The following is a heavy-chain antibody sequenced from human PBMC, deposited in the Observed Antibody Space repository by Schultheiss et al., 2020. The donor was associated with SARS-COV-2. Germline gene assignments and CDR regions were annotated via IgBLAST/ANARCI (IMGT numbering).Heavy chain of an antibody. CDR3: GTTAPTVYYYYYGMDV. CDR2: INPNSGGT. J-gene: IGHJ6*02. D-gene: IGHD4-11*01. Sequence: ASVKVSCKASGYTFTGYYMHWVRQAPGQGLEWMGWINPNSGGTNYAQKFQGRVTMTRDTSISTAYMELSRLRSEDTAVYYCGTTAPTVYYYYYGMDVWGQGTTVTVSS. CDR1: GYTFTGYY. V-gene: IGHV1-2*02.